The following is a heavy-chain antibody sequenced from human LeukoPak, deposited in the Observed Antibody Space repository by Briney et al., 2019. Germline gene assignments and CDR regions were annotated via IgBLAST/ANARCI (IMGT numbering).Heavy chain of an antibody. Sequence: GGSLRLSCAASGFTFSSYAMNWVRQAPGKGLEWVSIISGASGVIVYADSVQGRFTISRDNSRNTVYLHMTSLRADDTAVYYCAKRAIGGVHSPFDLWGQGTLVTVSS. CDR3: AKRAIGGVHSPFDL. D-gene: IGHD2-15*01. CDR1: GFTFSSYA. CDR2: ISGASGVI. V-gene: IGHV3-23*01. J-gene: IGHJ5*02.